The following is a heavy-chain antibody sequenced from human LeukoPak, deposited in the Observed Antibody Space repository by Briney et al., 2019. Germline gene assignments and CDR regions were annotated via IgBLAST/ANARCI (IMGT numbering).Heavy chain of an antibody. J-gene: IGHJ6*04. CDR2: MNPKSGDT. CDR1: GYNFIDYE. Sequence: ASVKVSCKASGYNFIDYEINWVRLATGQGLEWMGWMNPKSGDTGYEQKFQARVTISRDSSISTVYMELSSLRPEDTALYYCARGRYMDVWGKGTTVTVSS. V-gene: IGHV1-8*03. CDR3: ARGRYMDV.